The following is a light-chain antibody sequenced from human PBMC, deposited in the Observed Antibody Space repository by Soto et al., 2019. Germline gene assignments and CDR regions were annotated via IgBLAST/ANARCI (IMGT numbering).Light chain of an antibody. CDR1: QSISTW. V-gene: IGKV1-5*01. CDR2: AAS. Sequence: GDRVTITCRASQSISTWLAWYQQKPGKAPKLLIYAASSLESGVPSRFSGSGSGTLFTLTISSLQPEEFATYYCLQDHSYPWTFGQGTKGDIK. CDR3: LQDHSYPWT. J-gene: IGKJ1*01.